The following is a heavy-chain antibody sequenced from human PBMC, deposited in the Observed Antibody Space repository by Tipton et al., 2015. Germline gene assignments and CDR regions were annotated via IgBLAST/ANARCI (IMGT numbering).Heavy chain of an antibody. D-gene: IGHD3-3*01. J-gene: IGHJ3*02. CDR3: ARFPSKFDFSRGNAFDI. CDR1: GVSVTSGSYY. V-gene: IGHV4-39*02. Sequence: TLSLTCNVSGVSVTSGSYYWSWVRQPPGKGLEWIGSVYYSGSAYYSPSLKSRLIISLDTSKNHFSLQLTSVSAADTGVYYCARFPSKFDFSRGNAFDIWGQGTRVTVSS. CDR2: VYYSGSA.